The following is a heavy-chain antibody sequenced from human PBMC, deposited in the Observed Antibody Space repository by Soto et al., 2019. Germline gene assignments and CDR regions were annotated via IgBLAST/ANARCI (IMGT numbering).Heavy chain of an antibody. CDR1: WFTFSNA. J-gene: IGHJ4*02. CDR2: ISGSGRST. Sequence: GGSLRLSCAASWFTFSNAMSWVRQAPGKGLEWVSAISGSGRSTYYAHSVKGRFTISRDSSKNTLYLQMNSLGAEDTAVYYCAKTPYEFWSGVRFDHWGQGTVVTVSS. CDR3: AKTPYEFWSGVRFDH. D-gene: IGHD3-3*01. V-gene: IGHV3-23*01.